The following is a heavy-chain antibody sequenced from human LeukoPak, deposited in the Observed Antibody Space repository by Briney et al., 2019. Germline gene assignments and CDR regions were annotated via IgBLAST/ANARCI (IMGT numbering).Heavy chain of an antibody. CDR3: ARTRGGYGDYTSDS. Sequence: SETLSLTCTVSGGSISSYYWSWIRQPAGKGLEWIGRIYTSGSTNYNPSLKSRVTTSVDTSKNQFSLKLNSVAAADTAVYYCARTRGGYGDYTSDSWGQGTLVTVSS. CDR1: GGSISSYY. V-gene: IGHV4-4*07. D-gene: IGHD4-17*01. CDR2: IYTSGST. J-gene: IGHJ4*02.